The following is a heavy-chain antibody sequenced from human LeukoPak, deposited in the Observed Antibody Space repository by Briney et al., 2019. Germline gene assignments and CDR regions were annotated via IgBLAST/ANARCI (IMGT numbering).Heavy chain of an antibody. V-gene: IGHV3-9*01. CDR1: GFTFDDYA. CDR3: AKDMSSSWFYYIDY. Sequence: PGGSLRRSCAASGFTFDDYAMHWVRQAPGKGLEWVSGISWNSGSIGYADSVKGRFTISRDNAKNSLYLQMNSLRAEDTALYYCAKDMSSSWFYYIDYWGQGTLVTVSS. J-gene: IGHJ4*02. D-gene: IGHD6-13*01. CDR2: ISWNSGSI.